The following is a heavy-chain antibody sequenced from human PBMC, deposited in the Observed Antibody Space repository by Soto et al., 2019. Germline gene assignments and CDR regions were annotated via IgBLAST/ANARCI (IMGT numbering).Heavy chain of an antibody. V-gene: IGHV1-46*01. D-gene: IGHD6-19*01. J-gene: IGHJ6*02. CDR1: GYTFTSYY. CDR3: ARVHSGWYPSASYGMDV. CDR2: INPSGGST. Sequence: ASVKVSCKASGYTFTSYYMHWVRQAPGQGLEWMGTINPSGGSTSYAQKFQGRVTMTRDTSTSTVYMELSSLRSEDTAVYYCARVHSGWYPSASYGMDVWGQGTTVTVSS.